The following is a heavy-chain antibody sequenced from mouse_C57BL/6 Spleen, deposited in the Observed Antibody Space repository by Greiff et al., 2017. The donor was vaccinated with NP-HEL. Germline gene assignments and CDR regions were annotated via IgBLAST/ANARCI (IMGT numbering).Heavy chain of an antibody. Sequence: VQLQQPGAELVKPGASVKLSCKASGYTFTSYWMHWVKQRPGQGLEWIGMIHPNSGSTNYNEKFKSKATLTVDKSSSTAYMQLSSLTSEDSAVYYCASGAYSKNYFDYWGQGTTLTVSS. CDR3: ASGAYSKNYFDY. V-gene: IGHV1-64*01. J-gene: IGHJ2*01. CDR1: GYTFTSYW. CDR2: IHPNSGST. D-gene: IGHD2-5*01.